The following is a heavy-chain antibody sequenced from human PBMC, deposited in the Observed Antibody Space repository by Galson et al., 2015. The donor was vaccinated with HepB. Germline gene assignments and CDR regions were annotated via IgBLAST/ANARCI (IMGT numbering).Heavy chain of an antibody. Sequence: SLRLSCAASGFTFSSYAMHWVRQAPGKGLEWVAVISYDGSNKYYADSVKGRFTISRDNSKNTLYLQMNSLRAEDTAVYYCARGASKDGYNYWFDPWGQGTLVTVSS. CDR2: ISYDGSNK. V-gene: IGHV3-30-3*01. CDR3: ARGASKDGYNYWFDP. J-gene: IGHJ5*02. D-gene: IGHD5-24*01. CDR1: GFTFSSYA.